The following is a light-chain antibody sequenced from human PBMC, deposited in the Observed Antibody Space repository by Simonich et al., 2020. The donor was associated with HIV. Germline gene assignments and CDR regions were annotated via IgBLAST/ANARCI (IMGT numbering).Light chain of an antibody. CDR3: QQYGSSPWT. J-gene: IGKJ1*01. CDR2: GAS. Sequence: EIVRTQSPATLSVSPGERVTLSCSASQSVSSNLAWYQQKPGQAPRLLIYGASTRATGIPARFSGSGSGTEFTLTINSMQSEDFAVYYCQQYGSSPWTFGQGTKVEIK. V-gene: IGKV3-15*01. CDR1: QSVSSN.